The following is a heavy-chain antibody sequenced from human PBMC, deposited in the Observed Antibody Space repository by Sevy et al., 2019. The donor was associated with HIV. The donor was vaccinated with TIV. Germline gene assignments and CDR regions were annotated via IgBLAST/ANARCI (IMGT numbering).Heavy chain of an antibody. J-gene: IGHJ3*02. CDR3: VKGLGMVQGALLSDDT. D-gene: IGHD3-10*01. CDR2: IRYDGSTR. CDR1: GFSFSAYG. V-gene: IGHV3-30*02. Sequence: GGSLRLSCAASGFSFSAYGMHWVRQAPGKGLEWVTFIRYDGSTRYYADSVKGRFTISRDNLRSTLYLEMNSLRAEDTAVYHCVKGLGMVQGALLSDDTWGQGTMVTVSS.